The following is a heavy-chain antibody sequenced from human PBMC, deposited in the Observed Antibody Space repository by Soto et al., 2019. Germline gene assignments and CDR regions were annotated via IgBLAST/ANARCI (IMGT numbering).Heavy chain of an antibody. D-gene: IGHD4-17*01. J-gene: IGHJ6*02. CDR1: GFTFSSYA. CDR2: ISYDGSNK. CDR3: ARDGYGDYGSGGMDV. Sequence: GGSLRLSCAASGFTFSSYAMHWVRQAPGKGLEWVAVISYDGSNKYYADSVKGRFTISRDNSKNTLYLQMNSLRAEDTAVYYCARDGYGDYGSGGMDVWGQGTTVTVSS. V-gene: IGHV3-30-3*01.